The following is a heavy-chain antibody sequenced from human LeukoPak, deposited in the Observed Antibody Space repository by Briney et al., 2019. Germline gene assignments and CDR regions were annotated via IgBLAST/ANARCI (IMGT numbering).Heavy chain of an antibody. CDR3: ARPGSDGRSDY. V-gene: IGHV1-69*13. D-gene: IGHD5-24*01. CDR2: IMPSFGTA. J-gene: IGHJ4*02. CDR1: GGTFSSYA. Sequence: SSVKVSCKASGGTFSSYAISWVRQAPGQGLEWMGGIMPSFGTANYAQKFQGRVTITADESTSTAYMELSSLRSEDTAVYYCARPGSDGRSDYWGQGTLVTVSS.